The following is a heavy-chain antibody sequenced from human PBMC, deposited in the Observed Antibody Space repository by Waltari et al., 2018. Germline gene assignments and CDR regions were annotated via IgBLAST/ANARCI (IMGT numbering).Heavy chain of an antibody. J-gene: IGHJ4*02. Sequence: QVQLQESGPGMLRPSETLSLTCIVSGTSITNYYWSWIRQPPGKGLEWIGLISDIGNTKYNPSLKSRVTISGDTSKNQFSLKMSAVTAADTAVFYCARMSGAAAGKFDYWGQGTLVTVSS. CDR2: ISDIGNT. CDR1: GTSITNYY. V-gene: IGHV4-59*01. D-gene: IGHD6-13*01. CDR3: ARMSGAAAGKFDY.